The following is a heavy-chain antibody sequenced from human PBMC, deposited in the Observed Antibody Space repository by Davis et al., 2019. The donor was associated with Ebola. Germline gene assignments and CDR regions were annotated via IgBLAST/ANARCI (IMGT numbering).Heavy chain of an antibody. J-gene: IGHJ4*02. CDR1: GGTFSSYA. V-gene: IGHV1-69*13. CDR3: TRDDTVPFDY. CDR2: IIPIFGTA. Sequence: AASVKVSCKASGGTFSSYAISWVRQAPGQGLEWMGGIIPIFGTANYAQKFQGRVTITADESTSTAYMELSSLRSDDTAVYYCTRDDTVPFDYWGQGTLVTVSS. D-gene: IGHD4-17*01.